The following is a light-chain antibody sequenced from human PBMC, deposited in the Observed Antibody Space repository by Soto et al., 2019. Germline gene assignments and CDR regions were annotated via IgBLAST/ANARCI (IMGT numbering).Light chain of an antibody. CDR2: GAF. J-gene: IGKJ4*01. Sequence: EIVMTQSPATLSVSPGETATLSCRASQSVSYNLAWYQQKPGQGPRLLIYGAFTRATGIPARYSGSGSGTEFTLTISSLQSEDFAVDYCQQYKNWPPLTFGGGNKVEIK. V-gene: IGKV3-15*01. CDR1: QSVSYN. CDR3: QQYKNWPPLT.